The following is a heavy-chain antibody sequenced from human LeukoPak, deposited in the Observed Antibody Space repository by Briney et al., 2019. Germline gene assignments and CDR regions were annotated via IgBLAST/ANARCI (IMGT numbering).Heavy chain of an antibody. J-gene: IGHJ6*03. CDR1: GFTFSGSA. Sequence: PGGSLRLSCAASGFTFSGSAMHWVRQASGKGLEWVGRIRSKANSYATAYAVSVKGRFTISRDDSKNTAYLQMNSLKTEDTAVYYCTTLLWFGTHYMDVWGKGTTVTISS. D-gene: IGHD3-10*01. CDR3: TTLLWFGTHYMDV. V-gene: IGHV3-73*01. CDR2: IRSKANSYAT.